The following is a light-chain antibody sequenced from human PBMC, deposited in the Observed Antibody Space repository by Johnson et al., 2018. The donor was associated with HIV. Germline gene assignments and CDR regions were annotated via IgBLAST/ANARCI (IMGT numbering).Light chain of an antibody. CDR2: DND. CDR1: SSNIGNNY. CDR3: GTWDGGLSIYV. V-gene: IGLV1-51*01. J-gene: IGLJ1*01. Sequence: QSVLTQPPSMSAAPGQKVTISCSGSSSNIGNNYVSWYQQLPGTAPKLLIYDNDKRPPGLADRFSASKSDTSATLGITGLQTGDEANYYCGTWDGGLSIYVFGTGTEVTVL.